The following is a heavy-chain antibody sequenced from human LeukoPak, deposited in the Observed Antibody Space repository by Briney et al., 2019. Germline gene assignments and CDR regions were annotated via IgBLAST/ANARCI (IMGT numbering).Heavy chain of an antibody. CDR2: IYSGGST. CDR3: ASSPPPLYGDYGSWFDP. Sequence: GGSLRLSCAASGFTVSSNYMSWVRQAPGKGLEWVSVIYSGGSTYYADSVEGRFTISRDNSKNTLYLQMNSLRAEDTAVYYCASSPPPLYGDYGSWFDPWGQGTLVTVSS. J-gene: IGHJ5*02. V-gene: IGHV3-66*02. CDR1: GFTVSSNY. D-gene: IGHD4-17*01.